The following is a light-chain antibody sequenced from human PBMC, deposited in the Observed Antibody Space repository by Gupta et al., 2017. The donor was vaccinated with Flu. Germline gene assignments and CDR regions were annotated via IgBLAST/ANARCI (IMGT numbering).Light chain of an antibody. CDR1: SIRNSY. V-gene: IGLV3-19*01. CDR3: NSRDSTEINPEV. J-gene: IGLJ2*01. Sequence: QTVMIRCEGDSIRNSYASWYQQKPVHAPVLVIYANNIWPSGIPDRFSGSSSGNTASLTITWAQAEDEDDYYCNSRDSTEINPEVFGGGTKLTVL. CDR2: ANN.